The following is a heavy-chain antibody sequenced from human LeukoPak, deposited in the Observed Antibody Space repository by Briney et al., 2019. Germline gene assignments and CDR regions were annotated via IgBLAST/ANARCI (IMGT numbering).Heavy chain of an antibody. Sequence: GGSLRLSCAASGFTFSSYAMSGVRQAPGKGLEWVSAISGIGGSTYYADSVKGRFTISRANPKNTLYLQMNSLRAEDTAVYYCAKPPRVTMVRGVIIGAPFDYWGQGTLVTVSS. J-gene: IGHJ4*02. CDR3: AKPPRVTMVRGVIIGAPFDY. CDR2: ISGIGGST. V-gene: IGHV3-23*01. CDR1: GFTFSSYA. D-gene: IGHD3-10*01.